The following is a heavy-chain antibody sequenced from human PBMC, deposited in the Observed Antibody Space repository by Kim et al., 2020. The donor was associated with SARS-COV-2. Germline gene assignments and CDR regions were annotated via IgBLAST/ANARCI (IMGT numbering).Heavy chain of an antibody. CDR1: GGSFSGYY. D-gene: IGHD3-10*01. CDR3: ARGCQWYGSGSYYKNYYYYGMDV. CDR2: INHSGST. Sequence: SETLSLTCAVYGGSFSGYYWSWIRQPPGKGLEWIGEINHSGSTNYNPSLKSRVTISVDTSKNQFSLKLSSVTAADTAVYYCARGCQWYGSGSYYKNYYYYGMDVWGQGTTVTVSS. V-gene: IGHV4-34*01. J-gene: IGHJ6*02.